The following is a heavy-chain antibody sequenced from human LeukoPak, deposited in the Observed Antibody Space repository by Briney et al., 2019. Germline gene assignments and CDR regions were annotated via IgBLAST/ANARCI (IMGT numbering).Heavy chain of an antibody. V-gene: IGHV4-34*01. Sequence: SETLSLTCAVYGGSFSDYYWTWIRQPPGKGLEWIGEINHSGSINYNPSLKSRLTISVDTSKNQFSLKLSSVTAADTAVYYCAGERGEEYSSGWYKTNYFYNWGQGIRVTVSS. CDR2: INHSGSI. D-gene: IGHD6-19*01. CDR1: GGSFSDYY. CDR3: AGERGEEYSSGWYKTNYFYN. J-gene: IGHJ4*02.